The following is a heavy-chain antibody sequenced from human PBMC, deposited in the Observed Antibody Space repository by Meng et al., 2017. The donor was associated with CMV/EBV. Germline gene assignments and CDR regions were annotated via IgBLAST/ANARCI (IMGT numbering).Heavy chain of an antibody. CDR3: ARDPSSSSWYPVDAFDI. V-gene: IGHV3-48*03. CDR1: GFTFSSYE. D-gene: IGHD6-13*01. Sequence: GESLKISCAASGFTFSSYEMNWVRQAPGKGLEWVSYISSSGSTIYYADSVKGRFTISRDNAKNSLYLQMNSLRAEDTAVYYCARDPSSSSWYPVDAFDIRGQGTMVTVSS. CDR2: ISSSGSTI. J-gene: IGHJ3*02.